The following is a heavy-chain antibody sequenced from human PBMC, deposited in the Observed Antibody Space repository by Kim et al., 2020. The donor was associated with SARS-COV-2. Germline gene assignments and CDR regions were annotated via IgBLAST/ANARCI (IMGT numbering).Heavy chain of an antibody. CDR3: ARPGSGYFYVDL. J-gene: IGHJ2*01. CDR1: GFSFRSYW. D-gene: IGHD6-19*01. Sequence: GGSLRLSCAASGFSFRSYWMNWLRQAPGKGLVWVSGISSDGSTTNYVDSVKGRFTISRDNTKNTLYLQMSRLRVEDTAVYYCARPGSGYFYVDLWGRGSLVTVSS. CDR2: ISSDGSTT. V-gene: IGHV3-74*01.